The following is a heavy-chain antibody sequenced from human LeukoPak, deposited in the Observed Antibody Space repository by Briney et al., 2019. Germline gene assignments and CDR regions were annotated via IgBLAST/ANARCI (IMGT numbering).Heavy chain of an antibody. CDR3: ARAGLGAFDI. Sequence: GGSLRLSCAASGFPFSDYYMNWIRQAPGKGLEWVSYIDRTGTYTNYADSVKGRFTISRDNAKNSLYLQMNSLRAEDTALYYCARAGLGAFDIWGQGTMVTVSS. CDR1: GFPFSDYY. CDR2: IDRTGTYT. J-gene: IGHJ3*02. V-gene: IGHV3-11*05.